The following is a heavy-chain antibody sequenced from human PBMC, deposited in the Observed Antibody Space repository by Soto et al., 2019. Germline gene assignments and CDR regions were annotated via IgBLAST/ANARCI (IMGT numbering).Heavy chain of an antibody. CDR3: ARGSWPKTIDY. Sequence: QVQLQESGPGLVKPSETLSLTCTVSGGSISSYYWSWIRQPPGKGLEWIGYIYYSGSTNYNPSLKSRVTISVDTSKNQFSLKLSSVTAADTAVYYCARGSWPKTIDYWGQGTLVTVSS. CDR1: GGSISSYY. CDR2: IYYSGST. V-gene: IGHV4-59*01. J-gene: IGHJ4*02. D-gene: IGHD1-26*01.